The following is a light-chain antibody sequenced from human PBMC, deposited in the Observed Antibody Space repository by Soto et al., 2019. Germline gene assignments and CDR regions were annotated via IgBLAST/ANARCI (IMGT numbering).Light chain of an antibody. J-gene: IGKJ1*01. CDR2: KVS. CDR1: HGLVHSSGNTY. Sequence: DVVLTQTALSSPVTLGQPASISFRSSHGLVHSSGNTYLSWLHQRPGQPPRLLFFKVSERFSGAADRFSASGAGTEFTLQISRVEAEDVGIYYCLQSTHFPCTFGQGTKLEV. V-gene: IGKV2-24*01. CDR3: LQSTHFPCT.